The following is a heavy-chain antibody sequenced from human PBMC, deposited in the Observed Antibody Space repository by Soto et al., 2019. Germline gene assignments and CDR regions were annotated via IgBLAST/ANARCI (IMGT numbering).Heavy chain of an antibody. CDR1: GFTFDDYA. Sequence: EVQLVESGGGLVQPGRSLRLSCAASGFTFDDYAMHWVRQVPGKGLEWVAGISWNSGSIGSGDSVKGRFAISRDKAKNSMHLQMNNLSAEDTAFYYCVKDESINWYSGHFRHWGQGTLVTVSS. CDR2: ISWNSGSI. D-gene: IGHD6-13*01. V-gene: IGHV3-9*01. CDR3: VKDESINWYSGHFRH. J-gene: IGHJ1*01.